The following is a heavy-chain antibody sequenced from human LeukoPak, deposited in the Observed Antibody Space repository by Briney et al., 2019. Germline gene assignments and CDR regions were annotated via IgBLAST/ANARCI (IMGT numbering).Heavy chain of an antibody. CDR3: ARRVRFLEWFRPHDAFDI. CDR1: GGTFSSYA. Sequence: ASVKVSCKASGGTFSSYAISWVRQAPGQGLEWMGGIIPIFGTANYAQKFQGRVTITAGESTSTAYMELSSLRSEDTAVYYCARRVRFLEWFRPHDAFDIWGQGTMVTVSS. CDR2: IIPIFGTA. V-gene: IGHV1-69*13. D-gene: IGHD3-3*01. J-gene: IGHJ3*02.